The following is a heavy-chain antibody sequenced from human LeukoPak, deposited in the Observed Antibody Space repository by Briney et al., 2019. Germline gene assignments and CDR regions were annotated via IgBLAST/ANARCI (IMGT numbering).Heavy chain of an antibody. CDR3: ASTIFGVVIIGALSY. Sequence: ASVKVSCKASGGTFSSYAISWVRQVPGQGLEWMGGIIPIFGTANYAQKFQGRVTITADESTSTAYMELSSLRSEDTAVYYCASTIFGVVIIGALSYWGQGTLVTVSS. V-gene: IGHV1-69*13. D-gene: IGHD3-3*01. CDR2: IIPIFGTA. CDR1: GGTFSSYA. J-gene: IGHJ4*02.